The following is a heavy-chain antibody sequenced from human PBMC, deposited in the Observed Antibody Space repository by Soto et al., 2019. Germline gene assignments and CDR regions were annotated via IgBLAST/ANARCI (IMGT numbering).Heavy chain of an antibody. CDR2: ISYDGSNK. Sequence: QVQLVESGGGVVQPGRSLRLSCAASGFTFSSYGMHWVRQAPGKGLEWVAVISYDGSNKYYADSVKGRFTISRDNSKNTLYLQMNSLRAEDTAVYYCAKDRGAAAGNYLGMDVWGQGTTVTVSS. J-gene: IGHJ6*02. CDR1: GFTFSSYG. V-gene: IGHV3-30*18. D-gene: IGHD6-13*01. CDR3: AKDRGAAAGNYLGMDV.